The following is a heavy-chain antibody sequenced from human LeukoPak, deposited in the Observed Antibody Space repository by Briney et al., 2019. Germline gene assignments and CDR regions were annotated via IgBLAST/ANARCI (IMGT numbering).Heavy chain of an antibody. J-gene: IGHJ3*02. CDR1: GYTFTGYY. D-gene: IGHD3-16*01. V-gene: IGHV1-2*02. Sequence: ASVKVSCKASGYTFTGYYMHWVRQAPGQGLEWKGWINPNSGGTNYAQKFQGRVTMTRDTSISTAYMELSGLSSDDTAVYFCARDRLGGTSYDAFDIWGQGTMVTVSS. CDR2: INPNSGGT. CDR3: ARDRLGGTSYDAFDI.